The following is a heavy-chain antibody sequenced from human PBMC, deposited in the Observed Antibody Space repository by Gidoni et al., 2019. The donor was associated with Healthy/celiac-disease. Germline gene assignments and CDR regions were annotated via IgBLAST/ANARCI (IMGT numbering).Heavy chain of an antibody. CDR1: GDSVSRNRAA. J-gene: IGHJ6*02. CDR3: AREPTYSSGWSPAGSVGDYYYYGMDV. D-gene: IGHD6-19*01. CDR2: TYYRSSWYN. V-gene: IGHV6-1*01. Sequence: QVQLQQSGPGLVKPSQTLSLTCALSGDSVSRNRAAWTWIRQSPSRGLEWLGRTYYRSSWYNDYAVSVRGRITINPDTSRNHFALLLDSVTPEDSALYYCAREPTYSSGWSPAGSVGDYYYYGMDVWGQGTTVTVSS.